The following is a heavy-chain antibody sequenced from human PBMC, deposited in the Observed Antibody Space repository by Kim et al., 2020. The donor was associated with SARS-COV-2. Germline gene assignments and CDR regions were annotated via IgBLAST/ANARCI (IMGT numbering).Heavy chain of an antibody. CDR1: GFTFSSYE. J-gene: IGHJ5*02. D-gene: IGHD4-17*01. CDR3: ARGGNDYGDYGFDNWFDP. V-gene: IGHV3-48*03. Sequence: GGSLRLSCAASGFTFSSYEMNWVRQAPGKGLEWVSYISSSGSTKYYADSVKGRFTISRDTAKNSLYLQMNSLRAEDTAVYYCARGGNDYGDYGFDNWFDPWGQGTLVTVSS. CDR2: ISSSGSTK.